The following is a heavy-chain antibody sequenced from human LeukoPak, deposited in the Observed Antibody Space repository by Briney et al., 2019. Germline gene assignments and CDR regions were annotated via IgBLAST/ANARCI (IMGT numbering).Heavy chain of an antibody. CDR2: IIPIFGTA. CDR1: GGTFSSYA. D-gene: IGHD2-2*01. J-gene: IGHJ5*02. CDR3: ARGIVVVPAAAEGSSWFDP. Sequence: SVKVSCKASGGTFSSYAISWVRQAPGKGLEWMGGIIPIFGTANYAQKFQGRVTITADKSTSTAYMELSSLRSEDTAVYYCARGIVVVPAAAEGSSWFDPWGQGTLVTVSS. V-gene: IGHV1-69*06.